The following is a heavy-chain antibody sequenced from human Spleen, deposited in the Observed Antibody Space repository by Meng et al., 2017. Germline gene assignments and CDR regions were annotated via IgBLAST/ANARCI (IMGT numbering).Heavy chain of an antibody. CDR3: ARPSVAGNWYFDL. V-gene: IGHV7-4-1*02. D-gene: IGHD6-19*01. J-gene: IGHJ2*01. Sequence: QVQLVQSGSELKKPGASVKVSFTASGYTFTTYAINWVRQAPGQGLEWMGWINTNTGNPTYAQGFTGRFVFSLDTSVSTAYLQISSLKAEDTAVYYCARPSVAGNWYFDLWGRGTLVTVSS. CDR1: GYTFTTYA. CDR2: INTNTGNP.